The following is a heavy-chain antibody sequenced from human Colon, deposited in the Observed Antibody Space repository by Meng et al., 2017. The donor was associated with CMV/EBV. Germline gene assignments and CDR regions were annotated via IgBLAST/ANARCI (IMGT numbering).Heavy chain of an antibody. CDR2: INSNSGAT. CDR3: ARDPSGSRVPFDY. CDR1: GYTFSDYH. D-gene: IGHD1-26*01. J-gene: IGHJ4*02. V-gene: IGHV1-2*02. Sequence: QVELVPCGAEVKKPGASVKVPCKASGYTFSDYHRHWVRQAPGQGLEWMGWINSNSGATDYAQKFQGRLTMTRDTSITTVYMELSSLRSDDTAVYYCARDPSGSRVPFDYWGQGSLVTVSS.